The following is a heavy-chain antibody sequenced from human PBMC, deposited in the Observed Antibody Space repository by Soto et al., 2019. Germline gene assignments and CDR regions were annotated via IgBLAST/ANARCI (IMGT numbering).Heavy chain of an antibody. V-gene: IGHV4-34*01. J-gene: IGHJ6*02. CDR3: ARRGSQWLYYYGMDV. CDR1: GGSFSGYY. Sequence: QVQLQQWGAGLLKPSETLSLTCAVYGGSFSGYYWSWIRQPPGKGLEWIGEINHSGSTNYNPSLKERVTISVDTSKNQFSLKLSSVTAADTAVYYCARRGSQWLYYYGMDVWGQGTTVTVSS. CDR2: INHSGST. D-gene: IGHD6-19*01.